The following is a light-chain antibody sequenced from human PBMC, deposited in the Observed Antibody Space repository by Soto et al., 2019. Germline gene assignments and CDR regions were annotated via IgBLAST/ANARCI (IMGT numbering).Light chain of an antibody. CDR1: SSDVGAYNY. Sequence: QSVLTQPASVSGSPGQSITISCTGTSSDVGAYNYVSWYQQHPGKAPKLMIFEVSDRPSGVSNRFSGSKSGNTASLTISGLQAEDEADYYCSSYTSSNTLVFSGGTKVTVL. J-gene: IGLJ2*01. V-gene: IGLV2-14*01. CDR2: EVS. CDR3: SSYTSSNTLV.